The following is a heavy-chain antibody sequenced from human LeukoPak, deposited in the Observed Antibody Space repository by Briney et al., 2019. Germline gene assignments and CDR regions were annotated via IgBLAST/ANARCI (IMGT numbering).Heavy chain of an antibody. CDR3: ARRHAPQDIVVVPAAMMEEGYDWFDP. J-gene: IGHJ5*02. CDR1: GYTFTSYY. D-gene: IGHD2-2*01. V-gene: IGHV1-46*01. Sequence: ASVKVSCKASGYTFTSYYMHWVRQAPGQGLEWMGIINPSGGSTSYAQKFQGRVTMTRDTSTSTVYMEPSSLRSEDTAVYYCARRHAPQDIVVVPAAMMEEGYDWFDPWGQGTLVTVSS. CDR2: INPSGGST.